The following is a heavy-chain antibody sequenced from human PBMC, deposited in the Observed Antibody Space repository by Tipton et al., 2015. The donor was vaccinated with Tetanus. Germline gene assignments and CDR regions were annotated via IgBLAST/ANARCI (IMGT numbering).Heavy chain of an antibody. CDR1: GFTFSSYG. CDR3: VREGSRSVYGDSRTLDI. J-gene: IGHJ2*01. D-gene: IGHD4-17*01. Sequence: RSLRLSCAASGFTFSSYGMHWVRQTPGKGLEWVAVIWYGEPNIYYADSVKGRFTISRDNSNNTLSLQMNSLRADDTALYYCVREGSRSVYGDSRTLDIWCRGTLVPVSS. V-gene: IGHV3-33*01. CDR2: IWYGEPNI.